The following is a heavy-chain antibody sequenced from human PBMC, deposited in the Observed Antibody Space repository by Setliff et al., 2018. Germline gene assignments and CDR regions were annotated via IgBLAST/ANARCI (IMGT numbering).Heavy chain of an antibody. D-gene: IGHD2-15*01. Sequence: PSETLSLTCDVSGYSISSGYYWGWIRQPPGRELEWIGTIFYRGTTYYNLSLKSPVTISLDASKNQFSLTLTSVTAADAAVYYCARQRVVVGAPSWFDPWGQGTLVTVSS. V-gene: IGHV4-38-2*01. J-gene: IGHJ5*02. CDR1: GYSISSGYY. CDR2: IFYRGTT. CDR3: ARQRVVVGAPSWFDP.